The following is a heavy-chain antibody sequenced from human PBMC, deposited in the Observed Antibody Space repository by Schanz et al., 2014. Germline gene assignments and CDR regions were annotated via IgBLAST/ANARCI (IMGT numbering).Heavy chain of an antibody. CDR1: GYTFTSYS. D-gene: IGHD6-19*01. Sequence: QVQLVQSGAEVKKPGASVKVSCKASGYTFTSYSIHWVRQAPGQGLEWMGWINVGNGNMKYSQKFQGRVTITRGTSASTAYWELISLRSEDTAVYYCARLGTGMAVAGSVIDSYYYCMDVWGEGTTVTVSS. V-gene: IGHV1-3*01. CDR2: INVGNGNM. J-gene: IGHJ6*03. CDR3: ARLGTGMAVAGSVIDSYYYCMDV.